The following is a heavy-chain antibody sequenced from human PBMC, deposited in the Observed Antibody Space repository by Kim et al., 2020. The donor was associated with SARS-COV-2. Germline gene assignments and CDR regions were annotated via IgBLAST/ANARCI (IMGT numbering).Heavy chain of an antibody. J-gene: IGHJ4*02. Sequence: SVKVSCKASGDTFVSYMVSWVRQAPGQGLDWVGGIIPSLNWPKYAQHFQDRVTITADKSTNTAYMELSSLRSEDTALYYCVRERGGGDFDFWGKGTLVTVSS. CDR1: GDTFVSYM. CDR3: VRERGGGDFDF. CDR2: IIPSLNWP. V-gene: IGHV1-69*10. D-gene: IGHD2-21*01.